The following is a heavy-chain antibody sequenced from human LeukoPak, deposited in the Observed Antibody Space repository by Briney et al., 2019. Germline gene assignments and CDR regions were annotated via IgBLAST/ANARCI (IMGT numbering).Heavy chain of an antibody. CDR3: ARVLGMDPPYYYYYYMDV. J-gene: IGHJ6*03. CDR1: GFTVSSNY. V-gene: IGHV3-66*02. Sequence: PGGSLRLSCAASGFTVSSNYMSWVRQAPGKGLEWVSVIYSGGSTYYADSMKGRFTISRDKSKNTVYLQMNNLRPEDTAVYYCARVLGMDPPYYYYYYMDVWGRGTTVTVSS. CDR2: IYSGGST. D-gene: IGHD7-27*01.